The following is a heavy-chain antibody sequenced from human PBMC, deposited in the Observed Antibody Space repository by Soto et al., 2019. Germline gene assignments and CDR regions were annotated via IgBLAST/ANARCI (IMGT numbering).Heavy chain of an antibody. CDR3: AITGGGVD. V-gene: IGHV6-1*01. CDR1: GDSVSSNSAA. CDR2: TYYRSKWYN. D-gene: IGHD2-15*01. Sequence: QVQLQQSGPGLVKPSQTLSLTCAISGDSVSSNSAAWNWIRQSPSRGLEWLGWTYYRSKWYNDCAVFVKRLITLNPDTHKNQVPLQQHPVTPEDRAVYYCAITGGGVDWGQGTLVTVSS. J-gene: IGHJ4*02.